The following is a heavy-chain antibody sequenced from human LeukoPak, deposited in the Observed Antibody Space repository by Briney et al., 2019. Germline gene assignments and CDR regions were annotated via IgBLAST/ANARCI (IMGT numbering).Heavy chain of an antibody. D-gene: IGHD5-18*01. J-gene: IGHJ6*03. CDR1: GFTFSSYG. CDR3: ARGTAMVTSYYYYYMDV. V-gene: IGHV3-33*01. Sequence: PGRSLRLSCAASGFTFSSYGMHWVRQAPGKGLEWVAVIWYDGSNKYYADSVKGRFTISRDNSKNTLYLQMNSLRAEDTAVYYCARGTAMVTSYYYYYMDVWGKGTTVTVPS. CDR2: IWYDGSNK.